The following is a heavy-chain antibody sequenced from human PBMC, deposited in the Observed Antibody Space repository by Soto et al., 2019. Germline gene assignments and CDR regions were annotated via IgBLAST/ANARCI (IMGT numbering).Heavy chain of an antibody. J-gene: IGHJ4*02. CDR3: ARYRREAVAGYTLDN. V-gene: IGHV4-59*01. D-gene: IGHD6-13*01. CDR1: GGSITSNY. Sequence: SETLSLTCTVPGGSITSNYWTWIRQPPGKGLEWIGYVYNSGSTNYNPSLKSRVTLSEDTSKTQFSLKYNSMTAADTAVDYCARYRREAVAGYTLDNWGQGILVTVSS. CDR2: VYNSGST.